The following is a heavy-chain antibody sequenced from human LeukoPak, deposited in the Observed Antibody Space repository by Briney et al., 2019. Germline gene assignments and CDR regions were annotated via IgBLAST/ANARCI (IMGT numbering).Heavy chain of an antibody. CDR1: GGSISSYY. Sequence: SETLSLTCTVSGGSISSYYWSWIRQPARKGLEWIGRIYTSGSTNYNPSLKSRVTMSVDTSKNQFSLKLSSVTAADTAVYYCARDRYSDSSGYYPYYYYYMDVWGKGTTVTVSS. CDR3: ARDRYSDSSGYYPYYYYYMDV. J-gene: IGHJ6*03. CDR2: IYTSGST. V-gene: IGHV4-4*07. D-gene: IGHD3-22*01.